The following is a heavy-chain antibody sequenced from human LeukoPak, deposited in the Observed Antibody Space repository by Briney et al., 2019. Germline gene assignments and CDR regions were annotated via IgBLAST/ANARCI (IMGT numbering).Heavy chain of an antibody. V-gene: IGHV3-30*18. J-gene: IGHJ4*02. CDR2: ISYDGSNK. Sequence: GGSLRLSCAVSGFDFSGYAMSWVRQAPGKGLEWVAVISYDGSNKYYADSVKGRFTISRDNSKNTLYLQMNSLRAEDTAVYYCAKDGSGSFDYWGQGTLVTVSS. CDR1: GFDFSGYA. D-gene: IGHD3-10*01. CDR3: AKDGSGSFDY.